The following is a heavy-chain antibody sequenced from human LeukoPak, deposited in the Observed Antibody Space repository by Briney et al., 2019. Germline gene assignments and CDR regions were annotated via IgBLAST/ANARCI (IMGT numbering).Heavy chain of an antibody. CDR3: ARLPYYDSSGTDFDY. V-gene: IGHV4-39*01. J-gene: IGHJ4*02. CDR1: GDSISGSNW. D-gene: IGHD3-22*01. CDR2: IYYSENT. Sequence: SETLSLTCDVSGDSISGSNWWNWVRQPPGKGLEWIGSIYYSENTYYNPSLKSRVTISVDTSKNQFSLKLTSVTAADTAVYYCARLPYYDSSGTDFDYWGQGTLVTVSS.